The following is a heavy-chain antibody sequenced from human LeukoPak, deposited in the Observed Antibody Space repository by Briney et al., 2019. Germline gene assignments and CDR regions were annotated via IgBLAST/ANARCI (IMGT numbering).Heavy chain of an antibody. J-gene: IGHJ3*02. CDR3: ARLGYDILTGYYKGAFDI. D-gene: IGHD3-9*01. CDR2: IYYSGST. V-gene: IGHV4-59*01. Sequence: SETLSLTCTVSGGSISSYYWSWLRQPPGKGLEWIGYIYYSGSTNYNPSLTSRVTISVDTSKNQFSLKLSSVTAADTAVYYCARLGYDILTGYYKGAFDIWGQGTMVTVSS. CDR1: GGSISSYY.